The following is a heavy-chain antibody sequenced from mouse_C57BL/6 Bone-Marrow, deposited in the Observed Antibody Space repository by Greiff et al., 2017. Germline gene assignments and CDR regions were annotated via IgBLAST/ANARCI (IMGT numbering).Heavy chain of an antibody. CDR3: ASLNNNGRGDY. Sequence: VQLQQSGPELVKPGASVKISCKASGYAFSSSWMNWVKQRPGKGLEWIGRIYPGDGDTNYTGKFKGKATLTADKSSSTAYMQLSSLTSEDSAVYFCASLNNNGRGDYWGQGTPLTGSS. CDR2: IYPGDGDT. D-gene: IGHD1-3*01. V-gene: IGHV1-82*01. J-gene: IGHJ2*01. CDR1: GYAFSSSW.